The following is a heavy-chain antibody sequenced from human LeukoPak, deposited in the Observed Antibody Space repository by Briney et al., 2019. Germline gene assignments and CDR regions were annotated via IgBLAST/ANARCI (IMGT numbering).Heavy chain of an antibody. Sequence: GGSLRLSCTASGFTFGDYAMSWFRQAPGKGLEWVGFIRSKAYGGTTEYAASVKGRFTISRDDSKSIAYLQMNSLKTEDTAVYYCTRDKIGIFGVVRGYYFDYWGQGTLVTVSS. CDR1: GFTFGDYA. D-gene: IGHD3-3*01. J-gene: IGHJ4*02. CDR3: TRDKIGIFGVVRGYYFDY. CDR2: IRSKAYGGTT. V-gene: IGHV3-49*03.